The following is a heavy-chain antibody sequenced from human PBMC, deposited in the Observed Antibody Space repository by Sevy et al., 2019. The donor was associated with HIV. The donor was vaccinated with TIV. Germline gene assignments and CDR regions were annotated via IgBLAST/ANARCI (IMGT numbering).Heavy chain of an antibody. CDR2: IHSDDTT. CDR3: ARGRPGYSTSWYVY. D-gene: IGHD6-13*01. CDR1: GFTVNSNY. J-gene: IGHJ4*02. V-gene: IGHV3-66*01. Sequence: GGSLRLSCAASGFTVNSNYMTWVRQAPGKGLEGVSVIHSDDTTYHADSVKDRFTISRDNFKNTVYLQMNSLRVEDTAIYYCARGRPGYSTSWYVYWGQGTLVTVSS.